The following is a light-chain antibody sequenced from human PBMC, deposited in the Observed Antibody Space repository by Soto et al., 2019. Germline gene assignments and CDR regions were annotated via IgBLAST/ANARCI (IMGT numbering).Light chain of an antibody. V-gene: IGKV3-20*01. CDR2: GAS. J-gene: IGKJ5*01. CDR1: QSVSSSY. Sequence: EIVLTQSPGTLSLSPGERATLSCRASQSVSSSYLAWYQQKPDQAPRLLIYGASSWATGIPDRFSGSGSGTDFTLTISRLEPEDFAVYYCQQYSSSPITFGQGTRLEIK. CDR3: QQYSSSPIT.